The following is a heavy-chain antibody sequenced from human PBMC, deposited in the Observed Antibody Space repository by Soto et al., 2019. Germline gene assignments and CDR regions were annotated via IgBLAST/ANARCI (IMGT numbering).Heavy chain of an antibody. J-gene: IGHJ4*02. V-gene: IGHV1-2*02. CDR2: INPNSGGT. D-gene: IGHD3-22*01. Sequence: ASVKVSCKASGYTFTGYYMHWVRQAPGQGLEWMGWINPNSGGTNYAQKFQGRVTMTRDTSISTAYMELSRLRSDDTAVYYCARPQRYYDSSGYYQLGVHYRGQGTLVTVSS. CDR1: GYTFTGYY. CDR3: ARPQRYYDSSGYYQLGVHY.